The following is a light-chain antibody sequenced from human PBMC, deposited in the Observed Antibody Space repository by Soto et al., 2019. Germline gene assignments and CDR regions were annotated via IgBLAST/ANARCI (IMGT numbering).Light chain of an antibody. CDR2: DAS. Sequence: EIVLTQSPGTLSLSPGERATLSCRASQSVSSSSLAWYQQKPGQAPRLLIYDASSRATGIPDKFSGSGSGTDFILTISRLEPEDFAFYYCQQYGSSPYTFGQGTKLEIK. CDR1: QSVSSSS. V-gene: IGKV3-20*01. CDR3: QQYGSSPYT. J-gene: IGKJ2*01.